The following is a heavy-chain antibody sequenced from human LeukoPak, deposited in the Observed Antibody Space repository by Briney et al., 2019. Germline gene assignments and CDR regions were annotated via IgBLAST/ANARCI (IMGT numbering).Heavy chain of an antibody. J-gene: IGHJ3*02. CDR2: IYPGDSDT. V-gene: IGHV5-51*01. D-gene: IGHD6-19*01. CDR3: ARQAIIAVAGTHDAFDI. Sequence: GESLKISCQGSGYSFTSYWIGWVRQMPGKGLEWMGIIYPGDSDTRYSPTFQGQVTISADKSISTAYLQWSSLKASDTAMYYCARQAIIAVAGTHDAFDIWGQGTMVTVSS. CDR1: GYSFTSYW.